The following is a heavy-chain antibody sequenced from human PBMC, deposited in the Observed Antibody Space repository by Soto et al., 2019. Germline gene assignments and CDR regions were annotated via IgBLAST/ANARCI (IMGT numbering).Heavy chain of an antibody. V-gene: IGHV6-1*01. CDR1: GDSVSSNSAA. Sequence: PSQTLSLTCAISGDSVSSNSAAWNWIRECPSRGLEWLGRTYYRSKWYNDYAVSVKSRITINPDTSKNQFSLQLNSVTPEDTAVYYCARDRPGPLRIAAAGIVGKYNWFDPRGQGTLVTVSS. D-gene: IGHD6-13*01. CDR2: TYYRSKWYN. CDR3: ARDRPGPLRIAAAGIVGKYNWFDP. J-gene: IGHJ5*02.